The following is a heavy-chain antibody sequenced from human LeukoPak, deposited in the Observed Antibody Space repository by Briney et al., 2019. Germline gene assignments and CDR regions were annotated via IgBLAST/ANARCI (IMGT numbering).Heavy chain of an antibody. CDR1: GYTFTSYA. CDR3: ARGSPLWFGELASSS. V-gene: IGHV7-4-1*02. CDR2: INTNTGNP. J-gene: IGHJ5*02. D-gene: IGHD3-10*01. Sequence: ASVKVSCKASGYTFTSYAMNWVRQAPGQGLELMGWINTNTGNPTYAQGFPERFVFTLDTSVSTAYLQISSLKAEDTAVYYCARGSPLWFGELASSSWGQGTLVTVSS.